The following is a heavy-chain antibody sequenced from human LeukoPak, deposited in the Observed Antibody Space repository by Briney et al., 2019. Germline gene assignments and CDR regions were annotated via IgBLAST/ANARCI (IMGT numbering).Heavy chain of an antibody. CDR3: AKEARMVVTAVFDY. CDR1: GFTFRSYP. Sequence: GGSLRLSCAASGFTFRSYPMSWFRQAPGKGLEWVPDISGGGGSTYYADSVKGRFTISRDNSKNTLYLQMNSLRAEDTAVYYCAKEARMVVTAVFDYWGQGTLVTVSS. D-gene: IGHD2-21*02. J-gene: IGHJ4*02. CDR2: ISGGGGST. V-gene: IGHV3-23*01.